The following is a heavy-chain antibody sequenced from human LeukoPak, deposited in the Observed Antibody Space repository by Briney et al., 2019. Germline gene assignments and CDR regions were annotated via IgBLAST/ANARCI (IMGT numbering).Heavy chain of an antibody. V-gene: IGHV4-59*11. CDR1: GGSLSSHY. CDR3: ARVVCSSTSCPYYYYYMDV. CDR2: IYYSGST. D-gene: IGHD2-2*01. J-gene: IGHJ6*03. Sequence: SETLSLTCTVSGGSLSSHYRSWIRQPPGKGQEWIGYIYYSGSTNYNPSLKSRVTISVDTSKNQFSLKLSSVTAADTAVYYCARVVCSSTSCPYYYYYMDVWGKGTTVTVSS.